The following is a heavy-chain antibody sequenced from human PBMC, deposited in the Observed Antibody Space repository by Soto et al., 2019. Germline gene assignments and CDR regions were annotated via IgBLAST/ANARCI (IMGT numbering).Heavy chain of an antibody. J-gene: IGHJ6*02. CDR3: ARGVLRFLEWLLQSPDTYYGMDV. Sequence: GASVKVSWKASGGTFSSYAISWVRQAPGQGLEWMGGIIPIFGTANYAQKFQGRVTITADESTSTAYMELSSLRSEDTAVYYCARGVLRFLEWLLQSPDTYYGMDVWGQGTTVTVSS. CDR2: IIPIFGTA. V-gene: IGHV1-69*13. D-gene: IGHD3-3*01. CDR1: GGTFSSYA.